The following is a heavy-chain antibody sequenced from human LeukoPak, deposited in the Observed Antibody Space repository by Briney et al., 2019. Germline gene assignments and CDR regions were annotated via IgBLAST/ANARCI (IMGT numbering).Heavy chain of an antibody. Sequence: KRGESLKISCKGSGYSFTSYWIGWVRQMPGKGLEWMGIIYPGDSDTRYSPSFQGQVTISADKSISTAYLQLSSLKASDTAMYYCARPAYLGYCSSTSCHDAFDIWGQGTMVTVSS. CDR2: IYPGDSDT. D-gene: IGHD2-2*01. CDR1: GYSFTSYW. V-gene: IGHV5-51*01. CDR3: ARPAYLGYCSSTSCHDAFDI. J-gene: IGHJ3*02.